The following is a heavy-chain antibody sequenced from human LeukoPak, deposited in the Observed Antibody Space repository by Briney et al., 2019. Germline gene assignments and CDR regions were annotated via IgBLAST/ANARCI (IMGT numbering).Heavy chain of an antibody. V-gene: IGHV3-21*01. CDR1: GFTFSTYS. J-gene: IGHJ6*04. CDR2: ISSSSSYI. CDR3: AELGITMIGGV. Sequence: GGSLRLSCAASGFTFSTYSMNWVRQAPGKGLEWVSSISSSSSYIYYADSVKGRFTISRDNAKNSLYLQMSSLRAEDTAVYYCAELGITMIGGVWGKGTTVTISS. D-gene: IGHD3-10*02.